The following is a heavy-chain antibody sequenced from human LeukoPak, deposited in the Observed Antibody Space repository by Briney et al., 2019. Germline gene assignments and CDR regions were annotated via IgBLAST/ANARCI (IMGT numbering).Heavy chain of an antibody. D-gene: IGHD3-16*01. CDR3: STKMMSPDY. V-gene: IGHV3-66*01. CDR2: IYSGGST. CDR1: GFTFSRYA. Sequence: GGSLRLSCAASGFTFSRYAMSWVRQAPGKGLEWVSVIYSGGSTYYADSVKGRFTISRDNSKNTLYLQMNSLRAEDTAVYYCSTKMMSPDYWGQGTLVTVSS. J-gene: IGHJ4*02.